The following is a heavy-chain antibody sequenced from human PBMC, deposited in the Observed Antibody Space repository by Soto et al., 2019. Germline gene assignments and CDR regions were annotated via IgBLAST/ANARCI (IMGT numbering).Heavy chain of an antibody. CDR2: IYHSGGT. J-gene: IGHJ5*02. V-gene: IGHV4-30-2*01. Sequence: QLQLQESGSGLVKPSQTLSLTCAVSGGSISSGGYSWSWLRQPPGKGLEWIGYIYHSGGTDYNPSLKRRVTIAVDGSKNQFSLKLSSVTASDTAVYYCARVPGPWGQGSLVTVSS. CDR3: ARVPGP. CDR1: GGSISSGGYS.